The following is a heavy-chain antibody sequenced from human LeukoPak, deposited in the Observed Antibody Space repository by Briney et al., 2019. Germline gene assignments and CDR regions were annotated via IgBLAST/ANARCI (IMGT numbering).Heavy chain of an antibody. CDR3: ARWTMVTRAFDY. V-gene: IGHV4-34*01. CDR2: INNSGST. D-gene: IGHD4-17*01. J-gene: IGHJ4*02. CDR1: GGSFSGYY. Sequence: PSETLSLTCAVYGGSFSGYYWSWIRQPPGKGLERIGEINNSGSTNYNPSLKSRVNISVETSKNQFSLMLSSVAAAPTALYYCARWTMVTRAFDYGGQGTLVTVSS.